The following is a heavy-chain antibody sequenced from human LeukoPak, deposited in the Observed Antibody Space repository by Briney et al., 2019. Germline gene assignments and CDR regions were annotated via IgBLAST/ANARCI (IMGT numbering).Heavy chain of an antibody. V-gene: IGHV1-69*05. CDR3: ARDQRTYSSSWYWFDP. Sequence: SVKVSCKTSGVTFSSYGISWVRQAPGQGLEWMGGIIPIFGTANYAQKFQGRVTITTDESTSTAYMELSSLRSDDTAVYYCARDQRTYSSSWYWFDPWGQGTLVTVSS. CDR2: IIPIFGTA. D-gene: IGHD6-13*01. CDR1: GVTFSSYG. J-gene: IGHJ5*02.